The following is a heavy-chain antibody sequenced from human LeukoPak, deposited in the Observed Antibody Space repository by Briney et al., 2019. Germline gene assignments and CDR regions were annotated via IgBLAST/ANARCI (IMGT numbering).Heavy chain of an antibody. J-gene: IGHJ4*02. D-gene: IGHD4-11*01. CDR2: IYSSGST. CDR3: AREGTTVTHFDY. V-gene: IGHV4-59*01. CDR1: GGSISGYY. Sequence: SETLSLTCTVSGGSISGYYWSWIRQPPGKGLEWIGYIYSSGSTNYNPSLKSRVTISIDTSKNQFSLKLSSVTAADTAVYYCAREGTTVTHFDYWGQGTLVTVSS.